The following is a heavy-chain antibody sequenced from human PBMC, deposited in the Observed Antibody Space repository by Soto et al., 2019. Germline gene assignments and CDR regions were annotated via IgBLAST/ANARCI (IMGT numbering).Heavy chain of an antibody. CDR1: GGSISSSTYY. J-gene: IGHJ4*02. V-gene: IGHV4-39*07. Sequence: LSLTCTVSGGSISSSTYYWGWMRQPPGKGQEWIASFFIGGNTYYNPSLKSRVTISLDTSKNQFSLKLTSVTAADTAVYSCVRGSWRSYGPDRYFDYWGQGTLVTVSS. D-gene: IGHD1-26*01. CDR3: VRGSWRSYGPDRYFDY. CDR2: FFIGGNT.